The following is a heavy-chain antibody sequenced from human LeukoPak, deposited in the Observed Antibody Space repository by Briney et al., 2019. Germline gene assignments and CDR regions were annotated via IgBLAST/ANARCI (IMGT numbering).Heavy chain of an antibody. CDR3: ARGTWSSSIDY. V-gene: IGHV4-30-4*01. CDR2: IYYGGT. CDR1: GGSIGSGYYY. J-gene: IGHJ4*02. D-gene: IGHD6-6*01. Sequence: TSETLSLTCTVSGGSIGSGYYYWSWIRQPPGKGLEYIGYIYYGGTYYNPSLKSRVTVSVDTSKNQFSLKLSSVTAADTAVYYCARGTWSSSIDYWGQGTLVTVSS.